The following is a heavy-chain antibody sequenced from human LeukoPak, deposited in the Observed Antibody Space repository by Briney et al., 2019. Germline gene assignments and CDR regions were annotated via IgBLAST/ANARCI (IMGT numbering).Heavy chain of an antibody. J-gene: IGHJ5*02. V-gene: IGHV1-2*02. D-gene: IGHD6-6*01. CDR3: ARRSTSSWSWFDP. Sequence: ASVKVSCKASGYTFTGYYMHWVRQAPGQGREWMGWINPNSGDTNYAQKFQGRVTMTRDTSISTAYMELSSLRSDDTAVYYCARRSTSSWSWFDPWGQGTLVTVSS. CDR1: GYTFTGYY. CDR2: INPNSGDT.